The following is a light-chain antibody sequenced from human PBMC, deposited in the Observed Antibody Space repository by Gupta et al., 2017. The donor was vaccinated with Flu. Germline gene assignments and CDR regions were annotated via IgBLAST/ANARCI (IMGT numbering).Light chain of an antibody. Sequence: STLSASVGDRVTITCRASQSINTWLAWYQQKPGKAPKLLIYKASTLESGVPSRFSGGGSGTEFTLTISSLQPDDFATYYCQQYNSDSPYTFGQGTKLEIK. CDR2: KAS. CDR3: QQYNSDSPYT. CDR1: QSINTW. J-gene: IGKJ2*01. V-gene: IGKV1-5*03.